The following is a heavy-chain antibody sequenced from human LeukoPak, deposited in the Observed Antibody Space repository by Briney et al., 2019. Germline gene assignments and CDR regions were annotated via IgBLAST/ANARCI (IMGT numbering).Heavy chain of an antibody. CDR2: IFYSGIA. D-gene: IGHD3-22*01. Sequence: SETLSLTCSVSGDSISSYYWSWIRQPPGKGLEWIGYIFYSGIANYNPSLKSRVTISVDTSKNQFSLKLTSVTAADTAVYYCASLGGYYPLDYWGQGTLVTVSS. V-gene: IGHV4-59*01. CDR3: ASLGGYYPLDY. CDR1: GDSISSYY. J-gene: IGHJ4*02.